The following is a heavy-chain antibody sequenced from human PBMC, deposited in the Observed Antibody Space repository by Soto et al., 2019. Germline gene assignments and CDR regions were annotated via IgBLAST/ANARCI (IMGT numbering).Heavy chain of an antibody. D-gene: IGHD6-19*01. V-gene: IGHV4-59*01. J-gene: IGHJ6*02. CDR3: ARDPGSGPMDDGMDV. CDR2: IYYSGST. CDR1: GGSISSYY. Sequence: QVQLQESGPGRVKPSETLSLTCTVSGGSISSYYGSWFRQPPGKGLEWIGYIYYSGSTNYNPSLKSRVTISVDTSKNQFSLKLSSVTAADTAVYYCARDPGSGPMDDGMDVWGQGTTVTVSS.